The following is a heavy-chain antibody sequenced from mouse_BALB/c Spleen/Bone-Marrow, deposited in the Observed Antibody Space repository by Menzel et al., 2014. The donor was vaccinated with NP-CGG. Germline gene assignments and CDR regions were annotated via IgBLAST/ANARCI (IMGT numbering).Heavy chain of an antibody. D-gene: IGHD2-10*02. V-gene: IGHV1-63*02. CDR2: IYPGGGYT. CDR1: GYTFTNYW. CDR3: AREEYGNYDRFIDY. J-gene: IGHJ2*01. Sequence: VKLVESGAELVRPGTSVKISCKASGYTFTNYWLSWVKRRPGHGLEWIGDIYPGGGYTNFNERFKGKATLTADTSSSTAYMQLSSLTSGDSAVYFCAREEYGNYDRFIDYWGQDTTLTVSS.